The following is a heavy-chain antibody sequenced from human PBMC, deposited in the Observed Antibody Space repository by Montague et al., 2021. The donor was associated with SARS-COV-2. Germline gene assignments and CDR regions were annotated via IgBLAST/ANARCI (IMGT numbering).Heavy chain of an antibody. CDR2: VIHSGTT. Sequence: SETLSLTCHVYGASFSGYYWSWVRQPPGKGLEWIGEVIHSGTTNYNPSLKGRVTISIDSSNDRFSLRLTSLTAADTGVYYCARTSKMDDYVWGSYRFTAFDTWGQGTMVIVSS. D-gene: IGHD3-16*02. J-gene: IGHJ3*02. CDR3: ARTSKMDDYVWGSYRFTAFDT. V-gene: IGHV4-34*12. CDR1: GASFSGYY.